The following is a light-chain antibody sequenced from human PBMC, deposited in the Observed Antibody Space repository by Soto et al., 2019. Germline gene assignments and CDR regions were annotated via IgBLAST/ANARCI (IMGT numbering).Light chain of an antibody. CDR1: QSISSW. V-gene: IGKV1-5*01. Sequence: DIQMTQSPSTLSASVGDRVTITCRASQSISSWLAWYQQKPGKAPKLLIYDASILESGVPSRFSGSGSRTEFTLTISSLQPDDFATYDCQQYNSYSGYTFGQGTKLEIK. CDR2: DAS. J-gene: IGKJ2*01. CDR3: QQYNSYSGYT.